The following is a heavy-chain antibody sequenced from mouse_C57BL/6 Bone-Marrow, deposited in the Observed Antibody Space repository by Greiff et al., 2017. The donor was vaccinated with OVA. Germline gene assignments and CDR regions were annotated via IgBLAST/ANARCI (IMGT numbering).Heavy chain of an antibody. CDR2: ISSGGDYI. J-gene: IGHJ2*01. V-gene: IGHV5-9-1*02. Sequence: EVHVVESGEGLVKPGGSLKLSCAASGFTFSSYAMSWVRQTPEKRLEWVAYISSGGDYIYYADTVKGRFTISRDNARNTLYLQMSSLKSEDTAMYYCTREYSNYDFDYWGQGTTLTVSS. D-gene: IGHD2-5*01. CDR3: TREYSNYDFDY. CDR1: GFTFSSYA.